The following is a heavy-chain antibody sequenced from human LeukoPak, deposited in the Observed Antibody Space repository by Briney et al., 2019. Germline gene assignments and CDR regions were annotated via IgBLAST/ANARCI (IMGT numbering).Heavy chain of an antibody. CDR2: ISSNGGST. J-gene: IGHJ4*02. D-gene: IGHD3-10*01. CDR1: GFTFSSYA. V-gene: IGHV3-64D*06. CDR3: VKTVYGTMVRGVITSPFDY. Sequence: PGGSLRLSCSASGFTFSSYAMHWVRQAPGKGLEYVSAISSNGGSTYYADSVKGRFTIPRDNSKNTLYLQMSSLRAEDTAVYYCVKTVYGTMVRGVITSPFDYWGQGTLVTVSS.